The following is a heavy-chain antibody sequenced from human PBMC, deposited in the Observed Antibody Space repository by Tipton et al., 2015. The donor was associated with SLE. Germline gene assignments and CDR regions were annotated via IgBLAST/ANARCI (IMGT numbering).Heavy chain of an antibody. D-gene: IGHD6-19*01. CDR3: ARGIAVAGPFDY. Sequence: TLSLTCAVYGGSFSGYYWSWIRQPPGKGPEWIGEINHSGSTNYNPSLKSRVTISVDTSKNQFSLKLSSVTAADTAVYYCARGIAVAGPFDYWGQGTLVTVSS. V-gene: IGHV4-34*01. CDR2: INHSGST. J-gene: IGHJ4*02. CDR1: GGSFSGYY.